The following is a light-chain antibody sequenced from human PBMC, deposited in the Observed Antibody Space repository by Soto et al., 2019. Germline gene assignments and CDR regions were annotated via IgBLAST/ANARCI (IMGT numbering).Light chain of an antibody. Sequence: EHVLTQSPDLLYAYPGEGATLACRASQSVTTGYLAWYKQKPSQAPRRLIYGTSSRPTGVPDRFRASGSATGFNLTITTLEPEDGAVYYYQQFGDSLWTFGQGTRVEIK. J-gene: IGKJ1*01. CDR1: QSVTTGY. CDR2: GTS. CDR3: QQFGDSLWT. V-gene: IGKV3-20*01.